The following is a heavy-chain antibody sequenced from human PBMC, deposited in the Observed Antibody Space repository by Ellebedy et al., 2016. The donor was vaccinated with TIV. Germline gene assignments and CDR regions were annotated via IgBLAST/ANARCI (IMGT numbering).Heavy chain of an antibody. CDR3: ARDRDSSSWYFGGYYYYGMDV. CDR1: GGTFSSYA. D-gene: IGHD6-13*01. J-gene: IGHJ6*02. CDR2: IIPILGIA. Sequence: AASVKVSCKASGGTFSSYAISWVRQAPGQGLEWMGRIIPILGIANYAQKFQGRVTSTADKSTSTVYMELSSLRSEDTAVYYCARDRDSSSWYFGGYYYYGMDVWGQGTTVTVSS. V-gene: IGHV1-69*04.